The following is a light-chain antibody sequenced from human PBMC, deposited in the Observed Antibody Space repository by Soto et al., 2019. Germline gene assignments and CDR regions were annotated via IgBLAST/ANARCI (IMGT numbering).Light chain of an antibody. CDR1: QSVTNY. CDR2: EAS. J-gene: IGKJ1*01. CDR3: QQRTYWPWT. V-gene: IGKV3-11*01. Sequence: EVVLTQSPATLSLSPGERATLSCRASQSVTNYLTWYQQKPGQAPRLLIYEASNRATGIPARFSGSGSGTDLTLTISNLEPEDFAVYYCQQRTYWPWTFGQGTKVDIK.